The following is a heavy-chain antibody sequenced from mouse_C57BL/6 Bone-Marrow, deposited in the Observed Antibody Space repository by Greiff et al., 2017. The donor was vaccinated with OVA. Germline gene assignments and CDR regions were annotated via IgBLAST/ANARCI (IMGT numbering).Heavy chain of an antibody. CDR3: ARAYGMVTTSYFDY. J-gene: IGHJ2*01. D-gene: IGHD2-2*01. CDR1: GYTFTDYY. Sequence: QVQLQQSGAELVRPGASVKLSCKASGYTFTDYYINWVKQRPGQGLEWIARIYPGSGNTYYNEKFKGKATLTAEKSSSTAYMQLSSLTSEDSAVYFCARAYGMVTTSYFDYWGQGTTLTVSS. V-gene: IGHV1-76*01. CDR2: IYPGSGNT.